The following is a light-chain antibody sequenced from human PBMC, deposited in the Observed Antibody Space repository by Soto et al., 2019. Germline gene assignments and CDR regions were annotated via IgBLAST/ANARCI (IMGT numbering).Light chain of an antibody. CDR1: QTISTY. J-gene: IGKJ2*01. Sequence: IQMTQSPSSLSASLGDRVTITCRASQTISTYLNWYQQKPGKAPRLLIYDASSLLSGVPSRFSGSGSGTDFTLTIASLQPEDFSTYYCQQSDSNPYTFGQGTKV. CDR3: QQSDSNPYT. CDR2: DAS. V-gene: IGKV1-39*01.